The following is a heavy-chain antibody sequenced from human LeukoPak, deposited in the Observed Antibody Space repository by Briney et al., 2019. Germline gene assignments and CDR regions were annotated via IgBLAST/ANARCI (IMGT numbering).Heavy chain of an antibody. CDR2: ISSSSSYI. J-gene: IGHJ6*03. CDR3: ARDASEHYYYMDV. V-gene: IGHV3-21*01. Sequence: GGSLRLSCAASGFTFISYSMNWVRQAPGKGLEWVSSISSSSSYIYYADSVKGRFTISRDNAKNSLYLQMNSLRAEDTAVYYCARDASEHYYYMDVWGKGTTVTVSS. CDR1: GFTFISYS. D-gene: IGHD1-26*01.